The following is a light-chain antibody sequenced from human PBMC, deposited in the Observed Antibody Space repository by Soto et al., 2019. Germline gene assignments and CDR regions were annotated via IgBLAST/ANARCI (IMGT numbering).Light chain of an antibody. J-gene: IGLJ1*01. Sequence: SVLSQLSSLSGTPGESMTLPCPGTSSDVGGYNYVSWCQQHPGEASKLMIYEVSKRPSVVSNRFSGSKSGNTASLTISGLQGEDEADYYCSSYTSSSTLVFGTGNKGTV. CDR2: EVS. V-gene: IGLV2-14*01. CDR3: SSYTSSSTLV. CDR1: SSDVGGYNY.